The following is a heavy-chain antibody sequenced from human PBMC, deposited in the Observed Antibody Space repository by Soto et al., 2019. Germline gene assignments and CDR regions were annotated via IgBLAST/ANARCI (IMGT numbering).Heavy chain of an antibody. J-gene: IGHJ4*02. CDR3: ARLTEVDFDY. V-gene: IGHV4-39*01. CDR2: IYYSGST. D-gene: IGHD2-15*01. Sequence: SETLSLTCTVSGGCISRSSCYWVCIRQPPGKGLEWIGSIYYSGSTYCNPYLKSRVTISVDTSKNQFSLKLSSVPAADTAVYYCARLTEVDFDYWGQGTLVTAPQ. CDR1: GGCISRSSCY.